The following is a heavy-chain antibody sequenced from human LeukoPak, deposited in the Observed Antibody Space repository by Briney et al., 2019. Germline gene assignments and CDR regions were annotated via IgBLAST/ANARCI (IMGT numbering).Heavy chain of an antibody. CDR2: IYTSGST. Sequence: PSETLCLTCTVSGGSISSYYWSWIRQPAGKGLEWIGRIYTSGSTNYNPSLKSRVTMSVDTSKNQFSLKLSSVTAADTAVYYCARDGHYYDSSGYYYFPFDYWGQGTLVTVSS. CDR1: GGSISSYY. D-gene: IGHD3-22*01. J-gene: IGHJ4*02. V-gene: IGHV4-4*07. CDR3: ARDGHYYDSSGYYYFPFDY.